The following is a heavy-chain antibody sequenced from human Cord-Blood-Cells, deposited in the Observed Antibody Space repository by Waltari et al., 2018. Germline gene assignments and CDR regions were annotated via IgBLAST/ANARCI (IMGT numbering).Heavy chain of an antibody. Sequence: WVRQAPGKGLEWVSYISSSSTIYYADSVKGRFTISRDNAKNSLYLQMNSLRDEDTAVYYCARDSGYCSGGSCYYDAFDIWGQGTMVTVSS. CDR3: ARDSGYCSGGSCYYDAFDI. CDR2: ISSSSTI. V-gene: IGHV3-48*02. J-gene: IGHJ3*02. D-gene: IGHD2-15*01.